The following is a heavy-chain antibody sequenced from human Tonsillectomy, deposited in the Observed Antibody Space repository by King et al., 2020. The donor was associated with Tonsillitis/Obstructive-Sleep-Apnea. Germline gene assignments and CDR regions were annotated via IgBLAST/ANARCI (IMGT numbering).Heavy chain of an antibody. J-gene: IGHJ5*02. CDR1: GGSITSHY. V-gene: IGHV4-59*11. D-gene: IGHD1-7*01. Sequence: VQLQESGPGLVKPSGTLSLTCTVSGGSITSHYWGWIRQPPGKGLEWIGHISDSGSTNSNPSLKSRVTISVDTSKNQFSLKLTPVTAADTAVYYCARGRWDITGTQFDPWGQGTLVTVSS. CDR2: ISDSGST. CDR3: ARGRWDITGTQFDP.